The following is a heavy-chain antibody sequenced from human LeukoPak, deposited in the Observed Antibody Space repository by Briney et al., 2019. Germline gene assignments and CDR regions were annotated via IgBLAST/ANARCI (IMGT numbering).Heavy chain of an antibody. V-gene: IGHV4-38-2*01. CDR1: GYSISSGYY. D-gene: IGHD2-2*01. Sequence: SETLSLTCAVSGYSISSGYYWGWIRQPPGKGLEWIGSIYHSGSTYYNPSLKSRVTISVDTSKNQFSLELSSVTAADTAVYYCARRILGYCSSTSCLLFAPWGQGTLVTVSS. CDR3: ARRILGYCSSTSCLLFAP. J-gene: IGHJ5*02. CDR2: IYHSGST.